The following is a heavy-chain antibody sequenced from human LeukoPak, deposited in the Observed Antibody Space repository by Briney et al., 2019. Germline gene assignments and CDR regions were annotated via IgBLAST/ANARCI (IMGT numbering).Heavy chain of an antibody. CDR1: GYTFTSYY. CDR2: INPSGGST. J-gene: IGHJ5*02. V-gene: IGHV1-46*01. D-gene: IGHD6-13*01. CDR3: ARDVAPRGYSSSWYDWFDP. Sequence: ASVRVSWKASGYTFTSYYMNWVRQAPGQGLEWLGIINPSGGSTSYAQRFQGRVTMTRDTSTSTVYMEMSSLRSEDTAVYYCARDVAPRGYSSSWYDWFDPWGQGTLVTVSS.